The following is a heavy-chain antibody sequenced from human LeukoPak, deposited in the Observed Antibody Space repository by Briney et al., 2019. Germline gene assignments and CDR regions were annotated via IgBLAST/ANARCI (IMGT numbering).Heavy chain of an antibody. Sequence: SETLSLTCTVSGGSISSYYWSWIRQPPGKGLEWIGYIYYSGSTNYDPSLKSRVTISVDTSKNQFSLKLSSVTAADTAVYYCARVTGATSYAFDIWGQGTMVTVSS. D-gene: IGHD1-26*01. V-gene: IGHV4-59*01. CDR2: IYYSGST. J-gene: IGHJ3*02. CDR1: GGSISSYY. CDR3: ARVTGATSYAFDI.